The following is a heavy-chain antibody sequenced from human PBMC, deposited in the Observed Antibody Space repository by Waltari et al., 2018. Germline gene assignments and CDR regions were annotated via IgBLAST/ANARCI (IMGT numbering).Heavy chain of an antibody. CDR1: GFSFSNAW. V-gene: IGHV3-15*02. J-gene: IGHJ3*02. CDR3: TTRTWADGFDI. D-gene: IGHD7-27*01. CDR2: IKNKIEGGTI. Sequence: EVLLVEAGGSLVKPGGSLRLSCAGSGFSFSNAWMNWVRQAPGKGLEWVGRIKNKIEGGTIDYAAPLKGRFTISRDDSKNTLYLQMNSLKIEDTAVYYCTTRTWADGFDIWGQGTMVTVSS.